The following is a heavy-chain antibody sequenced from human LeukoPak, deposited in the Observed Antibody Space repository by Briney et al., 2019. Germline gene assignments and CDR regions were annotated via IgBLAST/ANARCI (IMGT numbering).Heavy chain of an antibody. V-gene: IGHV3-48*03. CDR3: ASAYSYGSLWYYYYGMDV. D-gene: IGHD5-18*01. J-gene: IGHJ6*02. Sequence: GGSLRLSCAASGFTFSSYEMNWVRQAPGKGLEWVSYISSSGSTIYYADSVKGRFTISRDNAKNSLYLQMNSLRAEDTAVYYCASAYSYGSLWYYYYGMDVWGQGTTVTVSS. CDR2: ISSSGSTI. CDR1: GFTFSSYE.